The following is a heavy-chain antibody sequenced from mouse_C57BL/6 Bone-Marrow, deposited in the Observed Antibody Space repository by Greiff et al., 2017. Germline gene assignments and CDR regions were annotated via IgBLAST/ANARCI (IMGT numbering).Heavy chain of an antibody. CDR2: IYPGSGNT. CDR3: ATPSWFAY. Sequence: VQLQQSGPELVKPGASVKISCKASGYSFTSSYIHWVKQRPGQGLEWIGWIYPGSGNTKYNEKFKGKATLTADTSSSTAYMQLSSLTSEDSAVYYCATPSWFAYWGQGTLVTVSA. CDR1: GYSFTSSY. V-gene: IGHV1-66*01. J-gene: IGHJ3*01.